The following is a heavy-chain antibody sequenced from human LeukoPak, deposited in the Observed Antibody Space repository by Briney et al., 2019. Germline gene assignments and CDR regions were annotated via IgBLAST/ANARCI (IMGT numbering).Heavy chain of an antibody. J-gene: IGHJ3*02. CDR2: IYYSGST. CDR3: ARGGWLQLHDAFDI. CDR1: GGSISSSSYY. D-gene: IGHD5-24*01. Sequence: SETLSLTCTVSGGSISSSSYYWGWIRQPPGTGLEWIGSIYYSGSTYYNPSLKSRVTISVDTSKNQSSLKLSSVTAADTAVYYCARGGWLQLHDAFDIWGQGTMVTVSS. V-gene: IGHV4-39*07.